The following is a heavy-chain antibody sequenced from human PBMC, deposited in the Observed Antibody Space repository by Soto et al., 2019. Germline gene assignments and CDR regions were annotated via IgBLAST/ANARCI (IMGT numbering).Heavy chain of an antibody. D-gene: IGHD6-19*01. CDR2: ISTYNGNT. Sequence: QVQLVQSGAEVKKPGASVKVSCKASGYIFTSHGISWVRQAPGQGLEWMGRISTYNGNTKYAQKLQGRVTMTTDTSASIAYMELRSLRSADTDVYYCARDTGQWLVSAWGQGTLVTVSS. CDR1: GYIFTSHG. J-gene: IGHJ5*02. CDR3: ARDTGQWLVSA. V-gene: IGHV1-18*01.